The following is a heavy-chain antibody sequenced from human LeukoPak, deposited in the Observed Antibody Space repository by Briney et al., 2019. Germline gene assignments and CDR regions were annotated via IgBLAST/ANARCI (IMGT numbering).Heavy chain of an antibody. V-gene: IGHV3-21*01. J-gene: IGHJ4*02. CDR3: ARVRGYSYGLAYYFDY. D-gene: IGHD5-18*01. CDR2: ISSSSSYI. CDR1: GFTFSSYS. Sequence: PGGSLRLSCAASGFTFSSYSMNWVRQAPGKGLEWVSSISSSSSYIYYADPVKGRFTISRDNAKNSLYLQMNSLRAEDTAVYYCARVRGYSYGLAYYFDYWGQGTLVTVSS.